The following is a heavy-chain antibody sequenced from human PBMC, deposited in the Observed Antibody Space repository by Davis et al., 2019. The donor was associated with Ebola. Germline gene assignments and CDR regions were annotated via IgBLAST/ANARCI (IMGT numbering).Heavy chain of an antibody. CDR2: IKQDGSEK. Sequence: GESLKISCAASGFTFSSHWMNWVRQAPGKGLEWVANIKQDGSEKYYVDSVKGRFTISRDNAKNSLYLQMNSLRVEDTAVYYCARGGYCSSTSCYTRVDYYYYGMDVWGQGTTVTVSS. D-gene: IGHD2-2*02. CDR3: ARGGYCSSTSCYTRVDYYYYGMDV. V-gene: IGHV3-7*01. J-gene: IGHJ6*02. CDR1: GFTFSSHW.